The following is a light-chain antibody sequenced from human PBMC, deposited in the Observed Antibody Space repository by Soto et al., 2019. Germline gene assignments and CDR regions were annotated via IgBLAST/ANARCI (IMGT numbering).Light chain of an antibody. CDR2: GVA. Sequence: EIVLTQSPGTLSLSPGERATLSCRASQSVSSNYLAWYQQKPGQAPRVLIYGVANRATGIPDRFSGSGSGTDFTLTISRLEPEDFALYYCQQYGSSPYTFGQGAKLEIK. CDR3: QQYGSSPYT. V-gene: IGKV3-20*01. CDR1: QSVSSNY. J-gene: IGKJ2*01.